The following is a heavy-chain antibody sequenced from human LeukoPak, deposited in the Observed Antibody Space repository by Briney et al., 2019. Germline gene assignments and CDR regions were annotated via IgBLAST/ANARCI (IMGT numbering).Heavy chain of an antibody. V-gene: IGHV3-48*03. CDR3: AKDGGGYYPYYYYYMDV. CDR1: GFTFTNYE. CDR2: ISGTGETI. Sequence: GGSLRLSCAASGFTFTNYEMNWVRQAPGKGLEWVSYISGTGETIYYADSVKGRFTISRDNAKNSLYLQMNSLRAEDTAVYYCAKDGGGYYPYYYYYMDVWGKGTTVTISS. D-gene: IGHD3-22*01. J-gene: IGHJ6*03.